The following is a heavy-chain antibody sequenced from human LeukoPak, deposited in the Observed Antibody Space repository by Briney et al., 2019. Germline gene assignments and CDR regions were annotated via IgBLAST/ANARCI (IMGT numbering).Heavy chain of an antibody. D-gene: IGHD3-10*01. J-gene: IGHJ6*02. CDR2: IYPGDSDT. Sequence: GESLKISCKGSGYRFTSYWIGWVRQMPGKGPEWMGIIYPGDSDTRYSPSFQGQVTISADKSISTAYLQWSSLKASDTAMYYCARGSGSLYYYYGMDVWGQGTTVTVPS. V-gene: IGHV5-51*01. CDR1: GYRFTSYW. CDR3: ARGSGSLYYYYGMDV.